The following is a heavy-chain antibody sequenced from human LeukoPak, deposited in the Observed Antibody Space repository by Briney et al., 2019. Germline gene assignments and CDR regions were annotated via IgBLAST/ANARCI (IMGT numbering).Heavy chain of an antibody. CDR1: GFTFSSYA. CDR3: AKDYYDILTGYYNGYDY. D-gene: IGHD3-9*01. J-gene: IGHJ4*02. Sequence: GGSLRLSCAASGFTFSSYAMSWVRQAAGKGLEWDSAISGSGGSTYYADSVKGRFTISRDNSKNTLYLQMNSLRAEDTAVYYCAKDYYDILTGYYNGYDYWGQGTLVTVSS. V-gene: IGHV3-23*01. CDR2: ISGSGGST.